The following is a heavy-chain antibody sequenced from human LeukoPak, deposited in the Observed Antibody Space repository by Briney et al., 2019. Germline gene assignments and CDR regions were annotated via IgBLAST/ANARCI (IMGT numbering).Heavy chain of an antibody. D-gene: IGHD3-10*01. CDR2: IYYSGST. CDR3: ARLTPWYGSGTYSYFDS. Sequence: PSETLSLTCTVSDGSISNFYWGWIRQPPGKGLEYTGYIYYSGSTNYNPSLKSRVTISVDTSKNQFSLKVSSVTAADTGIYYCARLTPWYGSGTYSYFDSWGQGTLVTVSS. J-gene: IGHJ4*02. CDR1: DGSISNFY. V-gene: IGHV4-59*08.